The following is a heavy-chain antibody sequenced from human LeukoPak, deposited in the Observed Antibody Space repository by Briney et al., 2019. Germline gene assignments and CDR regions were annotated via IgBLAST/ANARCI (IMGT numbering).Heavy chain of an antibody. D-gene: IGHD2-2*01. CDR1: GGSISSYF. CDR2: IYFSGST. Sequence: SETLSLTCTVSGGSISSYFWTWIRQPPGKGLEWIGYIYFSGSTNYNPSLKSRVTISVDTSKNQFSLKLSSVTAADTAVYYCARDGGGVPAAMDYWGQGTLVTVSS. V-gene: IGHV4-59*01. J-gene: IGHJ4*02. CDR3: ARDGGGVPAAMDY.